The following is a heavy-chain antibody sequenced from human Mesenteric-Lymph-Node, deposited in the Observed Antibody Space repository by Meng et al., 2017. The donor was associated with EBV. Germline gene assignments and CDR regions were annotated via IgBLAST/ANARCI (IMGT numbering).Heavy chain of an antibody. Sequence: VHLQESAPGLVKPSATLSLTCTVPGASISSGGYYWNWIRQSPGKGLELIGYIFYGGYTYYNLSLKSRVTISVDVSKNQFSLKLTSVTAADTAVYYCARMEFTYSWYFDLWGRGTLVTVSS. V-gene: IGHV4-30-4*01. J-gene: IGHJ2*01. CDR3: ARMEFTYSWYFDL. CDR2: IFYGGYT. D-gene: IGHD1-1*01. CDR1: GASISSGGYY.